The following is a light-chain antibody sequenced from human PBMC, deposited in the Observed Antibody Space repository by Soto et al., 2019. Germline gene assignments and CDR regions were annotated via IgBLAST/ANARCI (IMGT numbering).Light chain of an antibody. V-gene: IGLV2-14*03. CDR2: GVT. CDR3: SSFTSNRIDV. Sequence: QSVLPQPTSVSGSRGQSISMSCTGNHNDIGTYDYVSWYQQHPGRAPRLLIHGVTTRPSGISGRFSASKSGLTDSLTISGIQPEDEADYYCSSFTSNRIDVFGEGTKVTVL. CDR1: HNDIGTYDY. J-gene: IGLJ1*01.